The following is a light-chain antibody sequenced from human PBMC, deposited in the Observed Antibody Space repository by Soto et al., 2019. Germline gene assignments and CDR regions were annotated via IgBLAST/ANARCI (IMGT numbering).Light chain of an antibody. CDR2: DAY. CDR1: QSFRGL. J-gene: IGKJ5*01. Sequence: VLTQSPVTLSLSPGERATLSCRASQSFRGLLAWYQQKPGQAPRLLIYDAYNRATGIPPRFSGSGSGTDFTLTISSLEPEDSAVYYCQQRHMWPITFGQGTRLEIK. CDR3: QQRHMWPIT. V-gene: IGKV3-11*01.